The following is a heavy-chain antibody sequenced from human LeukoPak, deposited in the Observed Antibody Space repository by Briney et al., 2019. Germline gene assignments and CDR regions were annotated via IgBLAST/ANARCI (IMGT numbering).Heavy chain of an antibody. D-gene: IGHD3-10*01. CDR2: IYYSGST. V-gene: IGHV4-34*01. J-gene: IGHJ5*02. CDR1: GGSFSGYY. CDR3: ARAPDYYGSGSSRNWFDP. Sequence: SETLSLTCAVYGGSFSGYYWGWIRQPPGKGLEWIGSIYYSGSTYYNPSLKSRVTISVDTSKNQFSLKLSSVTAADTAVYYCARAPDYYGSGSSRNWFDPWGQGTLVTVSS.